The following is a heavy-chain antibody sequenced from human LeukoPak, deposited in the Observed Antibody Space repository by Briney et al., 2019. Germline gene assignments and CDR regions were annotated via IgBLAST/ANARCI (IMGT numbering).Heavy chain of an antibody. J-gene: IGHJ4*02. CDR2: FSGSGGST. V-gene: IGHV3-23*01. D-gene: IGHD6-13*01. CDR1: GFTFSSHA. CDR3: AKSFPAAGTFGDY. Sequence: GGSLRLSCAASGFTFSSHAMSWVRQAPGKGLEWVLSFSGSGGSTYYADSVKGRFTISRDNSKNTLYLQMNSLRAEDTAVYYCAKSFPAAGTFGDYWGQGTLVTVSS.